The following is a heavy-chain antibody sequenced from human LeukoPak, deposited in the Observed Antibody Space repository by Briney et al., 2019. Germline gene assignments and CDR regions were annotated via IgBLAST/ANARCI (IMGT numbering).Heavy chain of an antibody. J-gene: IGHJ4*02. V-gene: IGHV4-59*12. CDR1: GGSISSYY. Sequence: SETLSLTCTVSGGSISSYYWSWIRQPPGKGLEWIGYIYYSGSTNYNPSLKSRVTISVDTSKNQFSLKLSSVTAADTAVYYCARSYYGNDQYYFDYWGQGTLVTASS. CDR3: ARSYYGNDQYYFDY. CDR2: IYYSGST. D-gene: IGHD3-10*01.